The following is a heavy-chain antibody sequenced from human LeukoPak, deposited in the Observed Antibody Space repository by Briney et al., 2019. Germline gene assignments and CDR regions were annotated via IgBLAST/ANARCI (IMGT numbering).Heavy chain of an antibody. CDR3: ARGGLWFGELLGPFDY. CDR1: GFTVSSNY. D-gene: IGHD3-10*01. J-gene: IGHJ4*02. CDR2: IYSGGST. V-gene: IGHV3-66*02. Sequence: GGSLRLSCAASGFTVSSNYMSWVRQAPGKGLEWVSVIYSGGSTYYADSVKDRFTISRDNSKNTLYLQMNSLRAEDTAVYYCARGGLWFGELLGPFDYWGQGTLVTVSS.